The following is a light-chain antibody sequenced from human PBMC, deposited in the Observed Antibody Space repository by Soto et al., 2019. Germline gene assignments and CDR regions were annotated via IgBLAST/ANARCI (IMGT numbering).Light chain of an antibody. CDR3: QQYDIWPPYT. CDR2: DAS. Sequence: EVVMTQSPASLSASPGERVTLSCRASQNIRSSLAWYQQRPGQAPRLLIYDASTRATGIPPRFSGGGSGTEFTVTISSLQSEDFAIYYCQQYDIWPPYTFGQVTKVEF. J-gene: IGKJ2*01. V-gene: IGKV3-15*01. CDR1: QNIRSS.